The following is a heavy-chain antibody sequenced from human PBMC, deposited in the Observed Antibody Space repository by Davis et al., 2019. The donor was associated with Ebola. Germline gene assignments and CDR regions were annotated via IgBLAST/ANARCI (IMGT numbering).Heavy chain of an antibody. Sequence: GESLMISCAASGVRVSGPYMSWVRQAPGKGLEWVSVIYTGGRTYYTDSVKGRFTISRDNSKNTIYLQMNSLRAEDTAVYYCARHYVYDYYMGLDVWGQGTTVAVSS. J-gene: IGHJ6*02. CDR3: ARHYVYDYYMGLDV. CDR2: IYTGGRT. D-gene: IGHD5/OR15-5a*01. CDR1: GVRVSGPY. V-gene: IGHV3-66*04.